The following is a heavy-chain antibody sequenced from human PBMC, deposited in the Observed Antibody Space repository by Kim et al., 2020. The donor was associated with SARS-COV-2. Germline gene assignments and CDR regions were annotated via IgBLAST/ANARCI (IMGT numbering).Heavy chain of an antibody. J-gene: IGHJ4*02. D-gene: IGHD5-12*01. V-gene: IGHV3-30-3*01. CDR2: ISYDGSNK. CDR1: GFTFSSYA. Sequence: GGSLRLSCAASGFTFSSYAMHWVRQAPGKGLEWVAVISYDGSNKYYADSVKGRFTISRDNSKNTLYLQMNSLRAEDTAVYYCAIVEVEMATGYWGQGTLVTVSS. CDR3: AIVEVEMATGY.